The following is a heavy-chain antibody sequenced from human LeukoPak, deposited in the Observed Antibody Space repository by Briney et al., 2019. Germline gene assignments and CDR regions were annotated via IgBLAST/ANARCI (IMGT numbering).Heavy chain of an antibody. CDR3: ARNVGWYSHDS. V-gene: IGHV4-59*08. Sequence: SETLSLTCTGSGDSLSSHYWSWIRQPPGKGLEWIGYIYGSGSTLYDPSLRSRVTISEDTSKNQFSLKLTSVTAADTAVYYCARNVGWYSHDSWGQGTLVTVSS. CDR1: GDSLSSHY. CDR2: IYGSGST. J-gene: IGHJ4*02. D-gene: IGHD6-19*01.